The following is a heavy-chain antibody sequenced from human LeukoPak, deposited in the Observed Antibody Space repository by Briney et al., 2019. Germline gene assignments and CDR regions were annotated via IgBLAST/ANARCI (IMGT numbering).Heavy chain of an antibody. CDR2: INPSGGST. D-gene: IGHD4-17*01. J-gene: IGHJ4*02. CDR3: ARYGHSPFFDY. CDR1: GGSFNNYA. V-gene: IGHV1-46*02. Sequence: GSSVKVSCKVSGGSFNNYAISWVRQAPGQGLEWMGIINPSGGSTTNAQKFQGRVIMTRDMSTSTVYMELSSLRSEDTAVYFCARYGHSPFFDYWGQGTLVIVSS.